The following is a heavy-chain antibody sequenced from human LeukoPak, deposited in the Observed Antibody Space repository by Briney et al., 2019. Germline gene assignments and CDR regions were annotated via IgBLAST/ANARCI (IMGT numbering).Heavy chain of an antibody. V-gene: IGHV4-38-2*02. CDR1: GYSISSGYY. D-gene: IGHD4-17*01. Sequence: SETLSLTCTVSGYSISSGYYWGWIRQPPGKGLEWIGSSYRSGTTYYNPSLKSRVTILVDTSKNQFSLKLSSVTAADTAVYYFARDYGDYTWNWDYWGQGTLSPSPQ. CDR2: SYRSGTT. CDR3: ARDYGDYTWNWDY. J-gene: IGHJ4*02.